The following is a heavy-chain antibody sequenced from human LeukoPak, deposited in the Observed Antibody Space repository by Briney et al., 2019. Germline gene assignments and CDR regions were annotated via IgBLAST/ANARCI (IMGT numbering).Heavy chain of an antibody. J-gene: IGHJ3*02. D-gene: IGHD1-26*01. CDR3: ARQSGSYPRDAFDI. CDR1: GFTVSTNY. CDR2: ISSSSSYI. Sequence: GGSLRLSCAASGFTVSTNYMSWVRQAPGKGLEWVSSISSSSSYIYYADSVKGRFTISRDNAKNSLYLQMNSLRAEDTAVYYCARQSGSYPRDAFDIWGQGTMVTVSS. V-gene: IGHV3-21*01.